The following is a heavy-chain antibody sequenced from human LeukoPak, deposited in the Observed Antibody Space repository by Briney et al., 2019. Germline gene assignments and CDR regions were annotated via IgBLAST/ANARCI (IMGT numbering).Heavy chain of an antibody. D-gene: IGHD3-3*01. J-gene: IGHJ4*02. CDR1: GFTFSSYA. CDR2: ISGSGGST. CDR3: ASYDFWSGFGYY. V-gene: IGHV3-23*01. Sequence: GGSLRLSCAASGFTFSSYAMSWVRQAPGKGLEWVSAISGSGGSTYYADSVKGRFTLSRDNSKNTLYLQMNSLRAEDTAVYYCASYDFWSGFGYYWGQGTLVTVSS.